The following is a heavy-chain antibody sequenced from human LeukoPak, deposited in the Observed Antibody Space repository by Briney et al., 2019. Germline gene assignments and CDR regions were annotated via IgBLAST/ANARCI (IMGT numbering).Heavy chain of an antibody. J-gene: IGHJ3*02. Sequence: ASVKVSCKASGGTFSNFVFSWVRQAPGQRLEWMGWISAYNGNRNYAQKLQGRVTMTTDTSTTTAYMDLRSLRSDDTAVYYCARERGYSGYDAFDIWGQGTMVTVSS. D-gene: IGHD5-12*01. CDR2: ISAYNGNR. CDR1: GGTFSNFV. CDR3: ARERGYSGYDAFDI. V-gene: IGHV1-18*01.